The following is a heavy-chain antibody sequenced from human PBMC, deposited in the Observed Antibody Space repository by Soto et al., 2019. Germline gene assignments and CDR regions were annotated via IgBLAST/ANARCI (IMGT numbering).Heavy chain of an antibody. CDR1: GFTFSDYY. J-gene: IGHJ6*02. Sequence: QVQLVESGGGLVKPGGSLRLSCAASGFTFSDYYMSRIRQAPGKGLEWVSYISSSGSTIYYADSVKGRFTISRDNAKNSLYLQMNSLRAEDTAVYYCARDKVDTAMVIYYYYGMDVWGQGTTVTVSS. V-gene: IGHV3-11*01. CDR2: ISSSGSTI. D-gene: IGHD5-18*01. CDR3: ARDKVDTAMVIYYYYGMDV.